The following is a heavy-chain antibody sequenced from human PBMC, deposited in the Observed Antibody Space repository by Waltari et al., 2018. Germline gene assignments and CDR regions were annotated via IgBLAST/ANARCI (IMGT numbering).Heavy chain of an antibody. J-gene: IGHJ6*02. CDR1: GFTFDDYA. V-gene: IGHV3-43D*04. CDR2: ISWDCGST. D-gene: IGHD6-6*01. CDR3: AKEFKAMRIAARRSYYYGMDV. Sequence: EVQLVESGGVVVQPGGSLRLSCAASGFTFDDYAMHWVRQAPGKGLEWVSLISWDCGSTYYADSVKGRFTISRDNSKNSLYLQMNSLRAEDTALYYCAKEFKAMRIAARRSYYYGMDVWGQGTTVTVSS.